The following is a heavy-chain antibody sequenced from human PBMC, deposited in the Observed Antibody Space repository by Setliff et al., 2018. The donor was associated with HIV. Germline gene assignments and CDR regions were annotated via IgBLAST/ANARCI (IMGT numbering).Heavy chain of an antibody. D-gene: IGHD6-19*01. CDR3: ATSPIAVPPYYFES. Sequence: ASVKVSCKASGYTFSDYYIHWIRQAPGRGLEWMGWINPSSGGTNLAQKFQGRVTLTRDTSINAVYLEVSRLGSDDRALYYCATSPIAVPPYYFESWGQGTLVTVSS. CDR2: INPSSGGT. J-gene: IGHJ4*02. CDR1: GYTFSDYY. V-gene: IGHV1-2*02.